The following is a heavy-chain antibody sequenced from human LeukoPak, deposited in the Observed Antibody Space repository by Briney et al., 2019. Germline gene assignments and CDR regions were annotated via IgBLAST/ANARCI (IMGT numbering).Heavy chain of an antibody. CDR1: GGTFSSYA. V-gene: IGHV1-69*13. J-gene: IGHJ4*02. Sequence: ASVKVSCKASGGTFSSYAISWVRQAPGQGLEWMGGIIPIFGTANYAQKFQGRVTITADESTSTAYMELSSLRSEDTAVYYCARDKGAHSTHCSSTSCYGWVFYLFDYWGQGTLVTVSS. CDR3: ARDKGAHSTHCSSTSCYGWVFYLFDY. CDR2: IIPIFGTA. D-gene: IGHD2-2*01.